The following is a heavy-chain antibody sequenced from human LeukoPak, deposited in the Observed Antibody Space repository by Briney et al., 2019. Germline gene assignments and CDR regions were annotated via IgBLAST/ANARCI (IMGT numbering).Heavy chain of an antibody. CDR2: IKQDGSEK. Sequence: GGSLRLSCAASGFTFSSYWMSWVRQAPGKGLEWVANIKQDGSEKYYVDSVKGRFTISRDNAKNSLCLQVNSLRDEDTAVYYCARAPAFGTVDYWGQGTLVTVSS. J-gene: IGHJ4*02. D-gene: IGHD1-1*01. V-gene: IGHV3-7*01. CDR1: GFTFSSYW. CDR3: ARAPAFGTVDY.